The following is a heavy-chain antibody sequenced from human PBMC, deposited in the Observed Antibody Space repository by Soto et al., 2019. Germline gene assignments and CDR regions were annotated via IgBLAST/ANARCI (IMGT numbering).Heavy chain of an antibody. D-gene: IGHD2-8*01. CDR2: STSRSSNI. Sequence: EVQLVESGGGLVKPGGSLRLSCAASGFTFSTYNMNCVRQAPGKGLEWVSSSTSRSSNIYYADSVKCRFTISRANAKNSLYLQMNSLRAEDTAVYYCGLYDALFFDSRGQGTLVTVSS. V-gene: IGHV3-21*01. CDR3: GLYDALFFDS. CDR1: GFTFSTYN. J-gene: IGHJ4*02.